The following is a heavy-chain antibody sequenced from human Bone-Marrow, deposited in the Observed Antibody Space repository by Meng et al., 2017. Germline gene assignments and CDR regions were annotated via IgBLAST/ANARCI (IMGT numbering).Heavy chain of an antibody. J-gene: IGHJ4*02. CDR1: GFTFSSYA. D-gene: IGHD3-22*01. Sequence: VQLVESGGGVVQPGRSLRVSCAASGFTFSSYAMHWVRQAPGKGLEWVSSFYGIGYTYYADSVKGRFTISRDNSKNTLYLQMNSLRAEDTAIYYCARDRSGYYFDSWGQGTLVTVSS. V-gene: IGHV3-66*01. CDR2: FYGIGYT. CDR3: ARDRSGYYFDS.